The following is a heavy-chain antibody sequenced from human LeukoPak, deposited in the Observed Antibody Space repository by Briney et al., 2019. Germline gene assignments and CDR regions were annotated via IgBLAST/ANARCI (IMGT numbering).Heavy chain of an antibody. Sequence: PSETLSLTCTVSGGSISSYYWSWIRQPAGKGLEWIGRIYTSGSTNYNPSLKSRVTISVDTSKNQFSLKLSSVTAADTAIYYCARHYIAAGGGDAFDIWGQGTMVIVSS. V-gene: IGHV4-4*07. CDR1: GGSISSYY. J-gene: IGHJ3*02. D-gene: IGHD6-13*01. CDR2: IYTSGST. CDR3: ARHYIAAGGGDAFDI.